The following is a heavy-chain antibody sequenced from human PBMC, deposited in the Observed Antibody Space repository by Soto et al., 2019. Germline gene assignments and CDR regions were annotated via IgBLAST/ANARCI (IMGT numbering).Heavy chain of an antibody. J-gene: IGHJ6*02. CDR2: IDPSDSYT. V-gene: IGHV5-10-1*01. CDR3: ARLSPVAGTPTYYYYGMDV. CDR1: GYSFTSYW. D-gene: IGHD6-19*01. Sequence: SGLSLKISWKGSGYSFTSYWISWVRKMPGKGLEWMGRIDPSDSYTNYSPSFQGHVTISADKSISTAYLQWSSLKASDTAMYYCARLSPVAGTPTYYYYGMDVWGQGTTVTVSS.